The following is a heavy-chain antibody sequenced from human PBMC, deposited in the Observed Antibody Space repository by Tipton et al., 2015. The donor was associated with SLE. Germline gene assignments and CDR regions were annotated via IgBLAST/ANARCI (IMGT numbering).Heavy chain of an antibody. Sequence: QLVQSGAEVKKPGESLKISCKGSGYSFTSYWIGWVRQMPGKGLEWMGIIYPGDSDTRYSPSFQGQVTISADKSISTAYLQWSSLKASDTAMYYCATRIAAAGTGDDAFDIWGQGTMVTVSS. CDR2: IYPGDSDT. J-gene: IGHJ3*02. D-gene: IGHD6-13*01. V-gene: IGHV5-51*03. CDR3: ATRIAAAGTGDDAFDI. CDR1: GYSFTSYW.